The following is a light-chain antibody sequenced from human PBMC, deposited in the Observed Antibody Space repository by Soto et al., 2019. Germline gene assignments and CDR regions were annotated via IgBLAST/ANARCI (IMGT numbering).Light chain of an antibody. J-gene: IGKJ1*01. V-gene: IGKV3-20*01. Sequence: EIVLTQSPATLSLSPGERVTLSCRASQSVSSYLAWNQQKPGQAPRLLIYGASNRATGIPPRFSGSGSGTDFTLTITRLEPEDFAVYYCQQYGSSPRTFGQGTKVDIK. CDR3: QQYGSSPRT. CDR2: GAS. CDR1: QSVSSY.